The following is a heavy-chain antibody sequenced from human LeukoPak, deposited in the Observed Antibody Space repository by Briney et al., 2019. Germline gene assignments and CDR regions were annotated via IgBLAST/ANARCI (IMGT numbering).Heavy chain of an antibody. D-gene: IGHD3-10*01. CDR2: ISWNSGSI. J-gene: IGHJ4*02. Sequence: GGSLRLSCAASGFTFDDYAMHWVRQAPGKGLEWVSGISWNSGSIGYADSVKGRFTISRDNAKNSLYLQMNSLRSEDTAVYYCARKGAYNYYGSGSYVYWGQGTLVTVSS. CDR3: ARKGAYNYYGSGSYVY. V-gene: IGHV3-9*01. CDR1: GFTFDDYA.